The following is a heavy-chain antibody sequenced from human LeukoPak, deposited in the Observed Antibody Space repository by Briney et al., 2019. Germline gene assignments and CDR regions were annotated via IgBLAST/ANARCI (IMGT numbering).Heavy chain of an antibody. CDR1: GYTFTRYA. Sequence: ASVKVSCKASGYTFTRYAMHWVRQAPGQRLEWMGWIIAGNGNTKYSQKFQGRVTITRDTSASTAYMELSSLRSEDTAVYYCARAIYCSSTSCYYLPYSYGMDVWGKGTTVTVSS. D-gene: IGHD2-2*01. CDR2: IIAGNGNT. CDR3: ARAIYCSSTSCYYLPYSYGMDV. J-gene: IGHJ6*01. V-gene: IGHV1-3*01.